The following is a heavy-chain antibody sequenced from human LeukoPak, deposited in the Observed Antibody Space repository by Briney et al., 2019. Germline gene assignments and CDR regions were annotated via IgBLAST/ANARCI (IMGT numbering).Heavy chain of an antibody. V-gene: IGHV3-53*01. CDR3: ATDRATQYFDY. Sequence: GGSLRLSCAASGFTVSSNYMSWVRQAPGKGLEWVSIIHSGGTTNYVDSVKGRFTISRDNSRNTLFLQMNSPRAEDTAVYYCATDRATQYFDYWGQGTLVSVSS. CDR2: IHSGGTT. J-gene: IGHJ4*02. D-gene: IGHD2-15*01. CDR1: GFTVSSNY.